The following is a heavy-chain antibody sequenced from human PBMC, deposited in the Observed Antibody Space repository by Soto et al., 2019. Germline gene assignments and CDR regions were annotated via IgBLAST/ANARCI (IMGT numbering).Heavy chain of an antibody. Sequence: ASVKVSCKVSGNTFTSYDINWVRQASGHGLEWMGWINPATGTTGYAPQFQGRFTLTTSTSTQTAFMELSSLRSDDTAVYYCARSIVRMVPGQGPRAQLDPWGQGTLVTVSS. V-gene: IGHV1-8*01. J-gene: IGHJ5*02. CDR1: GNTFTSYD. CDR2: INPATGTT. D-gene: IGHD2-8*01. CDR3: ARSIVRMVPGQGPRAQLDP.